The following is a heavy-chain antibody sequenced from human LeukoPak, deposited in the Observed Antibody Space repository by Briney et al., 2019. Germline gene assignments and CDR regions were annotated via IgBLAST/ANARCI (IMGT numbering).Heavy chain of an antibody. CDR2: ISSSSSYI. CDR1: GFTFSSYS. J-gene: IGHJ3*02. Sequence: PGGSLRLSCAASGFTFSSYSMNWVRQAPGKGLEWVSSISSSSSYIYHADSVKGRFTISRDNAKNSLYLQMNSLRAEDTAVYYCARDLRWLSSYYAFDIWGQGTMVTVSS. CDR3: ARDLRWLSSYYAFDI. V-gene: IGHV3-21*01. D-gene: IGHD3-22*01.